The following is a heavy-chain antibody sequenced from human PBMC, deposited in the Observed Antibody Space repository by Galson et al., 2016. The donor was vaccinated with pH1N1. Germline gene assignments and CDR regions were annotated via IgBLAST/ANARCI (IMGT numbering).Heavy chain of an antibody. D-gene: IGHD4-17*01. V-gene: IGHV1-2*02. CDR1: GYSFDNYV. CDR2: INPNGGAT. CDR3: ARVGGVNGDYVFSY. J-gene: IGHJ4*02. Sequence: SVKVSCKASGYSFDNYVLHWVRQAPGQGVEWMGWINPNGGATNYAQKFQGRVTLTRDTSINTGFMELRGLTSDDTAVYFCARVGGVNGDYVFSYWGQGSRVIVSS.